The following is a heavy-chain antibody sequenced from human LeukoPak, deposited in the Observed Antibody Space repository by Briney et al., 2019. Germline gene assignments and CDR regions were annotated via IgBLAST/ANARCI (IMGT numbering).Heavy chain of an antibody. J-gene: IGHJ3*01. CDR2: ISYDGRNK. Sequence: GGSLRLSCAASGFTFSSYAMHWVRQAPGKGLEWVAVISYDGRNKYYADSVKGRFSISRDNSKNTLYLQMNSLRAEDAAVYYCARETNCGYDDGFDLWGQGTVVAVSS. CDR1: GFTFSSYA. V-gene: IGHV3-30*04. CDR3: ARETNCGYDDGFDL. D-gene: IGHD5-12*01.